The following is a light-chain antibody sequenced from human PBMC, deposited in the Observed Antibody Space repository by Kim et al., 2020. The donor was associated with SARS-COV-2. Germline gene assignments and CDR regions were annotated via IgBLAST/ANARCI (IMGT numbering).Light chain of an antibody. CDR1: SLTNYY. CDR3: CSRDISGNHDL. V-gene: IGLV3-19*01. Sequence: SSELTQDPAVSVALGQTIRITCQGDSLTNYYASWYQQKPGQAPVLVIYGKNNRPSGIPDRFSGSISGTPASLTITGTQAEDEADYYCCSRDISGNHDLFGPGTKVTVL. CDR2: GKN. J-gene: IGLJ1*01.